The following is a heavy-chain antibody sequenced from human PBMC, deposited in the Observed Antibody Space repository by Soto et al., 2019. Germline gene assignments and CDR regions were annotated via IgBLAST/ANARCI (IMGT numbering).Heavy chain of an antibody. V-gene: IGHV3-43*01. D-gene: IGHD3-10*01. CDR2: ISWDGGST. J-gene: IGHJ2*01. Sequence: GGSLRLSCAASGFTFDDYTMHWVRQAPGKGLEWVSFISWDGGSTYYADSVKGRFTISRDNAKNSLYLQMNSLRAEDTAVYYCARGPRGRWFGELLFPWYFDLWGRGTLVTVSS. CDR1: GFTFDDYT. CDR3: ARGPRGRWFGELLFPWYFDL.